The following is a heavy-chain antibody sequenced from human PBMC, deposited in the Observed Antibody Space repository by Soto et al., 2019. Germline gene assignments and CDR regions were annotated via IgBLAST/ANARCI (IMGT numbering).Heavy chain of an antibody. CDR3: ARLITIFGVVIIEDYMDV. CDR2: ISAYNGNT. V-gene: IGHV1-18*01. D-gene: IGHD3-3*01. J-gene: IGHJ6*03. CDR1: GYTFTSYG. Sequence: ASVKVSCKASGYTFTSYGISWVRQAPGQGLEWMGWISAYNGNTNYAQKLQGRVTMTTDTSTSTAYMELRSLRSDDTAVYYFARLITIFGVVIIEDYMDVWGKGTTVTVSS.